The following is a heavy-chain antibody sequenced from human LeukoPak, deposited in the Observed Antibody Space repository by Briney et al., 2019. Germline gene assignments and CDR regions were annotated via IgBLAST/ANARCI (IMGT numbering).Heavy chain of an antibody. V-gene: IGHV3-23*01. J-gene: IGHJ4*02. Sequence: GGSPRLSCAASGFTFSSHALSWVRQAPGKGLEWVSSLSGSGYNTYYADSVKGRFTISRDNSKNTVYLQMNSLRAEDTAVYYCAKDPYGTRYFDYWGQGTLVTVSS. D-gene: IGHD2-2*01. CDR3: AKDPYGTRYFDY. CDR2: LSGSGYNT. CDR1: GFTFSSHA.